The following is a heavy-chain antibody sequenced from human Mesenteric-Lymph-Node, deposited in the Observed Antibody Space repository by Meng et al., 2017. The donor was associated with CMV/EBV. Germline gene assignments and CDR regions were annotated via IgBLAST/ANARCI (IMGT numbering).Heavy chain of an antibody. CDR1: GPTFTTYW. D-gene: IGHD1-26*01. V-gene: IGHV5-51*01. J-gene: IGHJ4*02. CDR2: IYPGDSDT. Sequence: LKISFQVSGPTFTTYWIAWVRQVPGKGLEWMGIIYPGDSDTRYSPSFQGQVPISADKSISTAYLQWSSLRASDTAMYYCARQGGNWDWGQGTLVTVSS. CDR3: ARQGGNWD.